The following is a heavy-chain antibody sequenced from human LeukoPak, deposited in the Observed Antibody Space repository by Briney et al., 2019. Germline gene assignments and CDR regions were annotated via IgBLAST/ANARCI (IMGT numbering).Heavy chain of an antibody. D-gene: IGHD2-2*01. V-gene: IGHV4-34*01. CDR3: ARALPKLGYCSSTSCYAVYFDY. CDR1: GFTVSSNY. J-gene: IGHJ4*02. Sequence: GSLRLSCAASGFTVSSNYMSWVRQVPGKGLEWIGEINHSGSTNYNPSLKSRVTISVDTSKNQFSLKLSSVTAADTAVYYCARALPKLGYCSSTSCYAVYFDYWGQGTLVTVSS. CDR2: INHSGST.